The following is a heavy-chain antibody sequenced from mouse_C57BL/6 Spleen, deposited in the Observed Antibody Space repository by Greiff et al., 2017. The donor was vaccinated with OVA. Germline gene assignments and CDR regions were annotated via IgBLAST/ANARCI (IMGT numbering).Heavy chain of an antibody. V-gene: IGHV2-2*01. D-gene: IGHD4-1*01. Sequence: QVQLQQSGPGLVQPSQSLSITCTVSGFSLTSYGVHWVRQSPGKGLEWLGVIWSGGSTDYNAAFISRLSISKDNSKSQVFFKMNSLQADDTARYYCANWDEAWFAYWGQGTLVTVSA. CDR3: ANWDEAWFAY. J-gene: IGHJ3*01. CDR2: IWSGGST. CDR1: GFSLTSYG.